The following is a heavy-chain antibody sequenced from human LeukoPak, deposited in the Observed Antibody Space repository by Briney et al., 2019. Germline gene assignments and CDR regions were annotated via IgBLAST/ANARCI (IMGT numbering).Heavy chain of an antibody. CDR1: GFSLSTSGVG. CDR3: AHSYCSSTSCYTPWFDP. D-gene: IGHD2-2*02. V-gene: IGHV2-5*01. CDR2: IYWNDDK. J-gene: IGHJ5*02. Sequence: SGPTLVNPTQTLTLTCTFSGFSLSTSGVGVGWIRQPPGKALGWLALIYWNDDKRYSPSLKSRLTISKDTSKNQVVLTMTNMDPVDTATYYCAHSYCSSTSCYTPWFDPWGQGTLVTVSS.